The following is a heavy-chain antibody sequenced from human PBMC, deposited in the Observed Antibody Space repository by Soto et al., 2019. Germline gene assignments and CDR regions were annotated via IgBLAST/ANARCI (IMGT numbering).Heavy chain of an antibody. CDR2: ISSSGSTI. J-gene: IGHJ6*02. Sequence: EVQLVESGGGLVQPGGSLRLSCAASGFTFSSYEMNWVRQGRGKGLEWVSYISSSGSTIYYADTVKGRVNISRDNGNKERNRKRNSLRAEDTAVYYCARTSRGYSYGRYYYYGMDVWGQGTTVTDYS. D-gene: IGHD5-18*01. V-gene: IGHV3-48*03. CDR1: GFTFSSYE. CDR3: ARTSRGYSYGRYYYYGMDV.